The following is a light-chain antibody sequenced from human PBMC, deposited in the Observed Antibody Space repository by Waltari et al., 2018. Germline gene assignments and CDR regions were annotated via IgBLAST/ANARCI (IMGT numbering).Light chain of an antibody. J-gene: IGKJ1*01. CDR2: AAS. CDR1: QSVGGN. CDR3: QQYNKWPLT. Sequence: EIVMTRSPDTLSMSPGERVALSCRASQSVGGNLAWYQQKPGQAPRLLIYAASTRATAIPASFSGGGSGTEFTLTISSLQSEDFAVYYCQQYNKWPLTFGQGTKVEIK. V-gene: IGKV3-15*01.